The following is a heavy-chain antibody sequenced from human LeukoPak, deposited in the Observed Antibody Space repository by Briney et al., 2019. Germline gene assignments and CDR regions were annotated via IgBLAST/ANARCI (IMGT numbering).Heavy chain of an antibody. CDR2: IYYSGST. J-gene: IGHJ5*02. D-gene: IGHD1-26*01. Sequence: SETLSLTCTVSGGSISSYYWSWIRQPPGKGLEWIGYIYYSGSTNYNPSLKSRVTISVDTSKNQFSLKLNSVTAADTAVYYCARSRAFNSGAFDPWGQGSLVTVSS. CDR1: GGSISSYY. V-gene: IGHV4-59*01. CDR3: ARSRAFNSGAFDP.